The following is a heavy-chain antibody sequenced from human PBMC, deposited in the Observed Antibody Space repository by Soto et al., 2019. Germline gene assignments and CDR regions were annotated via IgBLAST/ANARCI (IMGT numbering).Heavy chain of an antibody. CDR2: ISYDGSNK. J-gene: IGHJ4*02. V-gene: IGHV3-30-3*01. Sequence: HPGGSLRLSCAASGFTFSSYAMHWVRQAPGKGLEWVAVISYDGSNKYYADSVKGRFTISRDNSKNTLYLQMNSLRAEDTAVYYCARPRLPYSSSWYPHYWGQGTLVTSPQ. CDR3: ARPRLPYSSSWYPHY. CDR1: GFTFSSYA. D-gene: IGHD6-13*01.